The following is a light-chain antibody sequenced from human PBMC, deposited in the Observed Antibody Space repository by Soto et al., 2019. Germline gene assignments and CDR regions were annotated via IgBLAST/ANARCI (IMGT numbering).Light chain of an antibody. CDR1: SGDVGSYNL. CDR2: EGT. CDR3: CSYAGSRTYL. J-gene: IGLJ1*01. V-gene: IGLV2-23*01. Sequence: QSALTQPASVSGSPGQSITISCTGNSGDVGSYNLDSWYQQQPGKAPQLLIYEGTQRPSGVSNRFSGSKSGNTASLTISGLQADDEADYYCCSYAGSRTYLFGTGTKLTVL.